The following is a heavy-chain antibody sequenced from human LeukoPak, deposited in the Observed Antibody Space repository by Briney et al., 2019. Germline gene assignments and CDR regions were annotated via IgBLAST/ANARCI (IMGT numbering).Heavy chain of an antibody. D-gene: IGHD6-13*01. CDR3: AKDQYSSCWYS. V-gene: IGHV3-23*01. CDR1: GFTFSSYA. J-gene: IGHJ4*02. Sequence: GGSLRLSCAASGFTFSSYAMSWVRQAPRKGLEWVSAISGSGGSTYYADSVKGRFTISRDNSKNTLYLQMNSLRAEDTAVYYCAKDQYSSCWYSWGQGTLVTVSS. CDR2: ISGSGGST.